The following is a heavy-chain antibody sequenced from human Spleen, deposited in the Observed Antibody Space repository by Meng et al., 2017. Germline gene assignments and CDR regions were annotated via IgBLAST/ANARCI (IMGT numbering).Heavy chain of an antibody. D-gene: IGHD4-17*01. V-gene: IGHV4-30-4*08. Sequence: QVQLQESGPGLVKPPQTLSLTCTVSGASISNADYYWSWIRQPPGKGLEWIGYIYYSGSTYYNPSLRSRVVISVDTSKNQFSLKLSSVTAADTAVYYCASSMTTVTAEIDYWGQGTLVTVSS. CDR3: ASSMTTVTAEIDY. CDR2: IYYSGST. CDR1: GASISNADYY. J-gene: IGHJ4*02.